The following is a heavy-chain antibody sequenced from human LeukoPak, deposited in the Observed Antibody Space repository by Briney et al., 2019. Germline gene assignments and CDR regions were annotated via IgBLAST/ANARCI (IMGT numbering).Heavy chain of an antibody. Sequence: ASVKVSCKASGYTFTSYDINWVRQATGQGLEWMGWMNPNSGNTGYAQKFQGRVTMTRNTSISTAYMELSSLRSEDTAVYYCAADPAGYDGMDVWGQGTTATVSS. CDR2: MNPNSGNT. CDR3: AADPAGYDGMDV. V-gene: IGHV1-8*01. J-gene: IGHJ6*02. CDR1: GYTFTSYD.